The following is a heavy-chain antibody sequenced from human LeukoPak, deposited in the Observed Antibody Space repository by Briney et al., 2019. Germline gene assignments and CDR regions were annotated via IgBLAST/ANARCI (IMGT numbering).Heavy chain of an antibody. V-gene: IGHV3-23*01. CDR1: GFTFSSYA. D-gene: IGHD2-2*01. Sequence: PGGSLRLSCAASGFTFSSYAMSWVRQAPGKGLEWVSAISGSGGSTYYADSVKGRFTISRDNSKNTLYLQMNSLRAEDTAVYYCAKGYCSGTSCYAGYHYYYYGMDVWGQGTTVTVSS. J-gene: IGHJ6*02. CDR2: ISGSGGST. CDR3: AKGYCSGTSCYAGYHYYYYGMDV.